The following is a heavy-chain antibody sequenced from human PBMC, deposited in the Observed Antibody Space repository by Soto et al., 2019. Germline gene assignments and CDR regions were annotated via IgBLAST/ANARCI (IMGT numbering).Heavy chain of an antibody. D-gene: IGHD2-2*01. J-gene: IGHJ3*02. Sequence: GSLRLSCAASGFTFSSYAMSWVRQAPGKGLEWVSGISGRGGTTYYADSVQGRFTISRDNSKSTLYLQMNSLRAEDTALYYCAKRDTTSPRGAFDIWGQGTMVTVSS. CDR1: GFTFSSYA. V-gene: IGHV3-23*01. CDR3: AKRDTTSPRGAFDI. CDR2: ISGRGGTT.